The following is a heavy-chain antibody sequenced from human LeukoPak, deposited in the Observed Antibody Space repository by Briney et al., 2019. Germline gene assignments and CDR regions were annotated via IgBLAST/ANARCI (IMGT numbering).Heavy chain of an antibody. D-gene: IGHD3-9*01. CDR2: IYHSGST. CDR1: GASINNSNW. J-gene: IGHJ4*02. CDR3: ARYYDILPFDY. Sequence: SETLSLTCAVSGASINNSNWWSWVRQPPGKGLEWIGEIYHSGSTNYNPSLKSRITISVVQSKNQFSLKLSSVTAADTAVYYCARYYDILPFDYWGQGTLVTVSS. V-gene: IGHV4-4*02.